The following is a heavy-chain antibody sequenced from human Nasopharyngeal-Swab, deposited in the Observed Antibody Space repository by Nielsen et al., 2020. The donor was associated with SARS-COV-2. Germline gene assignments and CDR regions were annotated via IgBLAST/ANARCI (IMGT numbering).Heavy chain of an antibody. V-gene: IGHV1-69*04. CDR3: ARDATYGQLGNFDY. D-gene: IGHD6-13*01. J-gene: IGHJ4*02. Sequence: SVKVSCKASGGTFSSYAISWVRPAPGQGLEWMGRIIPILGIANYAQKFQGRVTITADKSTSTAYMELSSLRSEDTAVYYCARDATYGQLGNFDYWGQGTLVTVSS. CDR2: IIPILGIA. CDR1: GGTFSSYA.